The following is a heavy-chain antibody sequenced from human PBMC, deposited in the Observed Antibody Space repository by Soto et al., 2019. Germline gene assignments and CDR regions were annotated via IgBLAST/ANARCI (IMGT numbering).Heavy chain of an antibody. CDR1: GFTFSSYS. CDR2: ISSSSSYI. V-gene: IGHV3-21*01. D-gene: IGHD6-13*01. Sequence: GGSLRLSCAASGFTFSSYSMNWVRQAPGKGLEWVSSISSSSSYIYYADSAKGRFTISRDNAKNSLYLQMNSLRAEDTAVYYCARDLGGIAAAGTEVYYYYYMDVWGKGTTVTVSS. CDR3: ARDLGGIAAAGTEVYYYYYMDV. J-gene: IGHJ6*03.